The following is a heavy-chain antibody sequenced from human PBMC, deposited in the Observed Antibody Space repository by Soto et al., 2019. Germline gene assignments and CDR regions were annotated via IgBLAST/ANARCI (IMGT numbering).Heavy chain of an antibody. Sequence: PSETLSLTCTVSGDSINSGDYYWSWIRQPPGKGLEWIGYIHYSGTTYYNPSLRSRVSMSVDTSKNQFSLKLNSVTAADTAMYFCVRAGDYYDPSYDYWGQGTLVTVSS. D-gene: IGHD3-22*01. V-gene: IGHV4-30-4*01. J-gene: IGHJ4*02. CDR2: IHYSGTT. CDR1: GDSINSGDYY. CDR3: VRAGDYYDPSYDY.